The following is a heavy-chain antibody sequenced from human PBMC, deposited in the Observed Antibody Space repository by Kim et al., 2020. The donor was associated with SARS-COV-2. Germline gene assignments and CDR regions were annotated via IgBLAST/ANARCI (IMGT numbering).Heavy chain of an antibody. CDR1: GFPFSNAW. V-gene: IGHV3-15*01. Sequence: LSLTCAASGFPFSNAWMSWVRQAPGKGLEWVGRIKSKTDGGTTDYAAPVKGRFTISRDDSKNTLYLQMNSLKTEDTAVYYCTRCNYYDSSGYYFFHDAFDIWGQGTMVTVSS. CDR2: IKSKTDGGTT. CDR3: TRCNYYDSSGYYFFHDAFDI. J-gene: IGHJ3*02. D-gene: IGHD3-22*01.